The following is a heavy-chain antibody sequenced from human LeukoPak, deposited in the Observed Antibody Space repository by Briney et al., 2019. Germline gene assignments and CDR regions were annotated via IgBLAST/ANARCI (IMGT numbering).Heavy chain of an antibody. CDR2: ISWNGGSI. D-gene: IGHD4-11*01. CDR3: AKDNSSNPFYYYGMDV. Sequence: GGSLRLSCAASGFTFDDYAMHWVRQAPGTGLEWVSGISWNGGSIGYADYVKGRFTISRGNAKNSPYLQMNSLRAEDTALYYCAKDNSSNPFYYYGMDVWGQGTTVTVSS. V-gene: IGHV3-9*01. J-gene: IGHJ6*02. CDR1: GFTFDDYA.